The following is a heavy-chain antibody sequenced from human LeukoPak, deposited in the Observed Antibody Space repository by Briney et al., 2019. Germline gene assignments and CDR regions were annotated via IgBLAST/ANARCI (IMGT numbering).Heavy chain of an antibody. CDR2: IYYRGST. Sequence: PSETLCLTCTVSGGSISSYYWSWIRQPPGKGLVWFGYIYYRGSTNYNPPLKSRVTISVDTSKNQFSLKLSSVTAADTAVYYWASFGSGSCYTKSGWFDPWGQGTLVTVSS. V-gene: IGHV4-59*12. CDR1: GGSISSYY. J-gene: IGHJ5*02. D-gene: IGHD3-10*01. CDR3: ASFGSGSCYTKSGWFDP.